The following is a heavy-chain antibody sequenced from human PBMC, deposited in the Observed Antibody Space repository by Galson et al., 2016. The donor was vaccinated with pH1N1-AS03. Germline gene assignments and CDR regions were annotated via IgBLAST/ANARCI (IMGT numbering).Heavy chain of an antibody. CDR3: TKIYRANTNGRYAELGY. CDR1: GYTFTSYD. J-gene: IGHJ4*02. D-gene: IGHD1-26*01. Sequence: SVKVSCKASGYTFTSYDINWVRQSTGRGLEWMGWMNPSSGNTGYAQKFQGRVTMTRDTSIRTAYMELYNLRSADTAVYYCTKIYRANTNGRYAELGYWGQGTLVTVSS. V-gene: IGHV1-8*01. CDR2: MNPSSGNT.